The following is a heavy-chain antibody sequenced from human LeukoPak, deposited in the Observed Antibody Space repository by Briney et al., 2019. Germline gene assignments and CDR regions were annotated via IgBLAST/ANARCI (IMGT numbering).Heavy chain of an antibody. CDR1: GYTFSSYD. CDR3: ARGGHGGGNDYGDFVY. D-gene: IGHD4-17*01. J-gene: IGHJ4*02. Sequence: ASVKVSCKASGYTFSSYDIYWVRQATGQGLEWMGWMNPNSGNTGYAQKFQGRVTMTRNTSISTAYMELSSLRSEDTAVYYCARGGHGGGNDYGDFVYWGQGTLVTVSS. CDR2: MNPNSGNT. V-gene: IGHV1-8*01.